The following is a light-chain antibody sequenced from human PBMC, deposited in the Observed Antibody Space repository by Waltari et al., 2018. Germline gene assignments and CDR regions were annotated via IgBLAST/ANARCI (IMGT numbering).Light chain of an antibody. CDR3: HQYYSTLRT. Sequence: DIVMTQSPDSLAVSLGERATINCKSSQSVLYSSNNKNYLAWYQQKPGQPPKLLISWASTRETGVPDRFSGSGSGTDFTLTISSLQAEDVAVYYCHQYYSTLRTFGQGTKVEIK. CDR2: WAS. CDR1: QSVLYSSNNKNY. J-gene: IGKJ1*01. V-gene: IGKV4-1*01.